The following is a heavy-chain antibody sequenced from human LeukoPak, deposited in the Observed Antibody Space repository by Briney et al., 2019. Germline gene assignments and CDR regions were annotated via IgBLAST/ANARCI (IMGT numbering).Heavy chain of an antibody. V-gene: IGHV4-61*02. Sequence: SETLSLTCTVSGGSISSGSYYWSWIRQPAGKGLEWIGRIYTSGSTNYNPSLKSRVTISVDTSKNQFSLKLSSVTAADTAVYYCARRGPDYCSSTSCYASFDYWGQGTLVTVSS. D-gene: IGHD2-2*01. CDR1: GGSISSGSYY. J-gene: IGHJ4*02. CDR2: IYTSGST. CDR3: ARRGPDYCSSTSCYASFDY.